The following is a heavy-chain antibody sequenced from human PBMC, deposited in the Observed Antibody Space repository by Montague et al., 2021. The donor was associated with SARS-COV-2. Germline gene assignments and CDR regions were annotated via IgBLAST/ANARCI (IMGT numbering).Heavy chain of an antibody. CDR2: INHSGST. D-gene: IGHD5-12*01. Sequence: LRLSCAVYGGSFSGYYWNWIRQPPGKGLEWIGEINHSGSTNYNPSLKSRATISVDTSNNQFSLKLTSVTAADTAVYYCARGPTNNIGMVATRLDYWGQGTLVTVSS. J-gene: IGHJ4*02. V-gene: IGHV4-34*01. CDR1: GGSFSGYY. CDR3: ARGPTNNIGMVATRLDY.